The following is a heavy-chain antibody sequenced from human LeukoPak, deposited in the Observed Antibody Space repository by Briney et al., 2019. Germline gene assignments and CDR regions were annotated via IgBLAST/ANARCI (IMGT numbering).Heavy chain of an antibody. D-gene: IGHD3-10*01. CDR2: INHSGST. J-gene: IGHJ4*02. CDR3: ARHMVRGVKGFDL. CDR1: GGSFSGYY. V-gene: IGHV4-34*01. Sequence: SETLSLTCAVYGGSFSGYYWSWIRQPPGKGLEWIGEINHSGSTNYNPSLKSRVTISVDTSKNQFSLKLSSVTAADTAVYSCARHMVRGVKGFDLWGQGTLVTVSS.